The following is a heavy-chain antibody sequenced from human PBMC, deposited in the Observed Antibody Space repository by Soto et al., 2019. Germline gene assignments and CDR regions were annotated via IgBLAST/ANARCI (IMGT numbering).Heavy chain of an antibody. J-gene: IGHJ6*02. CDR3: ASDSGYDLYYYGMDV. CDR1: GYSFTSYW. V-gene: IGHV5-51*01. CDR2: IYPGDSDT. D-gene: IGHD5-12*01. Sequence: GESLKISCKGSGYSFTSYWIGWVRQMPGKGLEWMGIIYPGDSDTRYSPSFQGQVTISADKSISTAYLQWSSLKASDTAMYYCASDSGYDLYYYGMDVWGQGTTVTVSS.